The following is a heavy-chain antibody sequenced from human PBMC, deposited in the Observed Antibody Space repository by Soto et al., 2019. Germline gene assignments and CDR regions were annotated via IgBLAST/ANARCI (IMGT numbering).Heavy chain of an antibody. CDR1: GFTFSSYS. CDR3: ARATTTVVTPNYYGMDV. V-gene: IGHV3-21*01. J-gene: IGHJ6*02. Sequence: GGLPRLPCAASGFTFSSYSMNLVRQAPGKGLEWVSSISSSSSYIYYTDSLKGRFTISRDNAKNSLYLQMNSLRAEDTAVYYCARATTTVVTPNYYGMDVWGQGTTVTVSS. CDR2: ISSSSSYI. D-gene: IGHD4-17*01.